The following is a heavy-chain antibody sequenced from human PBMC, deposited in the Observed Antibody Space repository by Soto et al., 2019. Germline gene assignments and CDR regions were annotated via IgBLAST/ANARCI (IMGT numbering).Heavy chain of an antibody. CDR3: SKDHYYSSGSFDY. V-gene: IGHV3-30*18. CDR1: GFTFSSYG. D-gene: IGHD3-22*01. Sequence: QVQLVESGGGVVQPGRSLRLSCAASGFTFSSYGMHWVRQAPGKGLEWVAVISYDGSNKYYADSVKGRFTISRDNSKNPLYLQMNSLRAEDTAVYYCSKDHYYSSGSFDYWGQGTLVTVSS. CDR2: ISYDGSNK. J-gene: IGHJ4*02.